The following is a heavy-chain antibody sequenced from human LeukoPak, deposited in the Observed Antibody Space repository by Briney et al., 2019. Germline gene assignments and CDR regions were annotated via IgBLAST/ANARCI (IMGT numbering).Heavy chain of an antibody. J-gene: IGHJ4*02. CDR1: GSTFSSYG. D-gene: IGHD2-15*01. Sequence: QPGGSLRLSCAASGSTFSSYGMHWVRQAPGKGLEWVALIWYDGSNKYYADSVKGRFTISGDNSKNTLYLQMNSLRAEDTAVYYCARDPTGYCSGGSCYPAYWGQGTLVTVSS. CDR2: IWYDGSNK. CDR3: ARDPTGYCSGGSCYPAY. V-gene: IGHV3-33*01.